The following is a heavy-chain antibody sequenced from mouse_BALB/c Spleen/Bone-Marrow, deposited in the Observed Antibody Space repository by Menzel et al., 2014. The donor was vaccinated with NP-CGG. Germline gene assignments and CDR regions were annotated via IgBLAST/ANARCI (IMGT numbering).Heavy chain of an antibody. CDR2: IYPRDGDT. D-gene: IGHD1-1*01. V-gene: IGHV1-82*01. CDR3: ARTYGSSFFAY. J-gene: IGHJ3*01. CDR1: GYVFSSSW. Sequence: QVQLQQPGPELVKSGVSVKISCKASGYVFSSSWMNWVKQRPGQGLEWIGRIYPRDGDTNYNGKFKGKATLTADKSSSTAYMQLSSLTSVDSAVYFCARTYGSSFFAYWSQGTLVTVSA.